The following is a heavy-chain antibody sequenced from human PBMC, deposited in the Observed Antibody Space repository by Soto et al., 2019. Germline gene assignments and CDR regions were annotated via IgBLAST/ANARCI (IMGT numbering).Heavy chain of an antibody. V-gene: IGHV4-31*03. CDR3: ARWGDCSGGSCYLGFDF. CDR1: GASITSGSYY. J-gene: IGHJ4*02. Sequence: SETLSLTCTVSGASITSGSYYWSWIRQHPGKGLEYIGYIYYSGTTDYNPSLKSRVSISVDTSKNQFSLKMNSVSASDTAVYCCARWGDCSGGSCYLGFDFWGQGIMVTVSS. CDR2: IYYSGTT. D-gene: IGHD2-15*01.